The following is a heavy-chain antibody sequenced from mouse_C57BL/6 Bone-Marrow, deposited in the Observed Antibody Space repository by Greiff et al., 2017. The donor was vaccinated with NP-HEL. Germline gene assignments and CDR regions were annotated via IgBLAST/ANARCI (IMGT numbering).Heavy chain of an antibody. D-gene: IGHD1-1*01. CDR1: GYTFTSYG. CDR3: ARDYGRGDDY. Sequence: QVQLQQSGAELARPGASVKLSCKASGYTFTSYGISWVKQRTGQGLEWIGEIYPRSGNTYYNEKFKGKATLTADKSSSTAYMELRSLTSEDSAVYFCARDYGRGDDYWGQGTTLTVSS. J-gene: IGHJ2*01. CDR2: IYPRSGNT. V-gene: IGHV1-81*01.